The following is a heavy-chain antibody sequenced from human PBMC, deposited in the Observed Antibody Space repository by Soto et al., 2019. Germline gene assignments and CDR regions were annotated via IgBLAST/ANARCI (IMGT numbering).Heavy chain of an antibody. Sequence: ESGGGVVQPGRSLRLSCAASGFTFSSYGMHWVRQAPGKGLEWVAVIWYDGSNKYYADSVKGRFTISRDNSKNTLYLQMNSLRAEDTAVYYCARKMLINSIVATIGYWGQGTLVTVSS. CDR1: GFTFSSYG. D-gene: IGHD5-12*01. CDR3: ARKMLINSIVATIGY. V-gene: IGHV3-33*01. J-gene: IGHJ4*02. CDR2: IWYDGSNK.